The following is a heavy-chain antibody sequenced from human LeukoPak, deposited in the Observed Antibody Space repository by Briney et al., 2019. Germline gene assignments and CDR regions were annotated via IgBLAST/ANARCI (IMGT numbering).Heavy chain of an antibody. J-gene: IGHJ3*02. CDR2: INPNSGGT. D-gene: IGHD3-22*01. CDR1: GYTFTGYY. Sequence: GASVKVSCKASGYTFTGYYMHWVRQAPGQGLEWMGWINPNSGGTNYAQKFQGRVTMTRDTSISTAYMELRSLRSDDTAVYYCARDSSGYYYPRAFDIWGQGTMVTVSS. V-gene: IGHV1-2*02. CDR3: ARDSSGYYYPRAFDI.